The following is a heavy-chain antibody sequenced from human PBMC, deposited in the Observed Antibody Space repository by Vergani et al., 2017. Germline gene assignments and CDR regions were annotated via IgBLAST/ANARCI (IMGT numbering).Heavy chain of an antibody. D-gene: IGHD2-2*01. CDR1: GFTFSDHY. J-gene: IGHJ3*02. V-gene: IGHV3-72*01. CDR2: TRNKANSYTT. CDR3: ARLGYCSSTTCRQAFDI. Sequence: EVQLVESGGGLVQPGGSLTLSCAASGFTFSDHYMDWVRQAPGKGLEWVGRTRNKANSYTTEYAASVKGRFTISRDGSKNSLYLQMNSLKIEDTAVYYCARLGYCSSTTCRQAFDIWGQGTMVTVS.